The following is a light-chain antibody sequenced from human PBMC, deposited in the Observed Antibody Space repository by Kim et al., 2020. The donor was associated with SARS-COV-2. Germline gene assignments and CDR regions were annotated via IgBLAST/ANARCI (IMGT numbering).Light chain of an antibody. J-gene: IGLJ2*01. Sequence: QSALTQPASVSGSPGQSITISCTGTSSDIGGYNYVSWYQQHPAKAPKLIIFDVNNRPSGVSNRFSGSKSCNTASLTISGLQPEDEADYYCSSFTSSSTLVFGGGTKVTV. V-gene: IGLV2-14*03. CDR1: SSDIGGYNY. CDR3: SSFTSSSTLV. CDR2: DVN.